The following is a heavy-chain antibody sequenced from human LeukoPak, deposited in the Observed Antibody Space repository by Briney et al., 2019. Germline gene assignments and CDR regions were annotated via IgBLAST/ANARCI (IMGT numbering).Heavy chain of an antibody. CDR2: INVSPAYI. V-gene: IGHV3-21*01. Sequence: NSGGSLRLSCAASGFAFSSYSMSWVRQAPGKGLEWVSSINVSPAYISYADSVKGRFTISRDNAKNSLYLQMNSLRADDTAVYFCARDLNWGAGALDIWGQGTVVTVSS. J-gene: IGHJ3*02. D-gene: IGHD7-27*01. CDR1: GFAFSSYS. CDR3: ARDLNWGAGALDI.